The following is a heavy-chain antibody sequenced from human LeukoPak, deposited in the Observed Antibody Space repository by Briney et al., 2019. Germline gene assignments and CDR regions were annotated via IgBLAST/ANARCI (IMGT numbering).Heavy chain of an antibody. D-gene: IGHD1-1*01. J-gene: IGHJ3*02. CDR2: IYYSGST. CDR1: GGSISSYY. Sequence: PSETLSLTCTVSGGSISSYYWRWIRQPPGKGLEWIGYIYYSGSTNYNPSLKSRVTISVDTSKNQFSLKLSSVTAADTAVYYCARRRGNWAFDIWGQGTMVTVSS. V-gene: IGHV4-59*08. CDR3: ARRRGNWAFDI.